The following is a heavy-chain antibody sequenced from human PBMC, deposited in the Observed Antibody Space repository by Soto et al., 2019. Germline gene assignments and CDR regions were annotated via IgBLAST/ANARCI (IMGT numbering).Heavy chain of an antibody. J-gene: IGHJ4*02. D-gene: IGHD4-17*01. CDR1: GFTFISYA. Sequence: GGSLRLSCAASGFTFISYAMSWVRQAPGKGLEWVSAISGSGGSTYYADSVKGRFTISRDNSKNTLYLQMNSLRAEDTAVYYCAKVRLSGVSVTTETFDYWGQGTLVTVSS. CDR3: AKVRLSGVSVTTETFDY. V-gene: IGHV3-23*01. CDR2: ISGSGGST.